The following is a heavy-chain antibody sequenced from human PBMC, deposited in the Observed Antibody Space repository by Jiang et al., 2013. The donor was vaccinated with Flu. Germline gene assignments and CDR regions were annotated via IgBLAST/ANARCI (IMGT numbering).Heavy chain of an antibody. J-gene: IGHJ6*02. D-gene: IGHD6-19*01. CDR2: INPKGGST. CDR3: ARDNPIAVAGTTYYNYGMDV. Sequence: CKASGYTFTTYYIHWVRQAPGQGLEWMGIINPKGGSTTYPQNFQGRATMTRDTSTSTVYMELSSLRSEDTAVYYCARDNPIAVAGTTYYNYGMDVWGQGTTVSVSS. V-gene: IGHV1-46*01. CDR1: GYTFTTYY.